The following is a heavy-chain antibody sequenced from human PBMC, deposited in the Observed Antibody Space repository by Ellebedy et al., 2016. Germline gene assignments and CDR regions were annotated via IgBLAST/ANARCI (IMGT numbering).Heavy chain of an antibody. CDR1: GYTFTSYG. D-gene: IGHD4-17*01. CDR3: ARDLTSYGDYDLVY. CDR2: ISAYNGNT. V-gene: IGHV1-18*01. J-gene: IGHJ4*02. Sequence: ASVKVSXXASGYTFTSYGISWVRQAPGQGLEWMGWISAYNGNTNYAQKLQGRVTMTTDTSTSTAYMELRSLRSDDTAVYYCARDLTSYGDYDLVYWGQGTLVTVSS.